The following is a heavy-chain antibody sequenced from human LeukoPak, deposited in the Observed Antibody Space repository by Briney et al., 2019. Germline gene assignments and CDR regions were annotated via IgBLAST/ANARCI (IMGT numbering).Heavy chain of an antibody. CDR1: GYTFTDYY. Sequence: RASVKVSCKASGYTFTDYYMHWVRQAPGQELEWIGWISPDSGRTGFAQKFQGRVTMTRDTSISTAYMELSRLGYDDTAVYYCARDTRSSYLQYYFDYWGQGTLVTVSS. D-gene: IGHD5-24*01. CDR2: ISPDSGRT. J-gene: IGHJ4*02. CDR3: ARDTRSSYLQYYFDY. V-gene: IGHV1-2*02.